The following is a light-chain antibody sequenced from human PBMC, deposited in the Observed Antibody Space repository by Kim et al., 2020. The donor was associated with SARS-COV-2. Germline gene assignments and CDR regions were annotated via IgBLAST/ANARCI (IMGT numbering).Light chain of an antibody. CDR3: ATWDDSLSGPV. V-gene: IGLV1-47*01. J-gene: IGLJ3*02. CDR1: STNVGTNY. Sequence: GQRVTSSCSGVSTNVGTNYVHWYHQLPGTAPKLLIYKDRQRPSGVPDRFSGSKSGTSASLAISGLQSEDEADYYCATWDDSLSGPVFGGGTQLTVL. CDR2: KDR.